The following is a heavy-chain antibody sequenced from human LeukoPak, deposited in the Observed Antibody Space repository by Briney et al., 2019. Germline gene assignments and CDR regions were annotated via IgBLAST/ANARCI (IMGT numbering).Heavy chain of an antibody. Sequence: GGSLRLSCAASGFFFSDYYMSWMRQAPGKGLEWVSYIDGSSSNMYYADSVKGRFTISRDNAKNSLYLQMTSLGGEDTAVYYCVRAYTRGYSDDFDYWGQGTLVTVSS. CDR2: IDGSSSNM. J-gene: IGHJ4*02. V-gene: IGHV3-11*01. CDR1: GFFFSDYY. CDR3: VRAYTRGYSDDFDY. D-gene: IGHD3-22*01.